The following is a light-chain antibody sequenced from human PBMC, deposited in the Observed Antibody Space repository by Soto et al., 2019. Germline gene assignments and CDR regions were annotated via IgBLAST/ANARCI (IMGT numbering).Light chain of an antibody. J-gene: IGKJ1*01. Sequence: IQLTQSPSSLSASVGDRVTITCRASQAMSNYLAWYQQKAGKAPKVLIYAASNLHSGVPSRFSGSGSGTDFTLTISSLQPEDFATYYCQQLNSYPRTFGQGTKVEIK. V-gene: IGKV1-9*01. CDR1: QAMSNY. CDR2: AAS. CDR3: QQLNSYPRT.